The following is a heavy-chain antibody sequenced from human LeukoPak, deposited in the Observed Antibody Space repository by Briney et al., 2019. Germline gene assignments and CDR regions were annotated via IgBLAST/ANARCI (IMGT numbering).Heavy chain of an antibody. Sequence: SETLSLTCAVYGGSFSGYYWSWIRPPPGKGLEWIGEINHSGSTNYNPSLKSRVTISVDTSKNQFSLKLSSVTAADTAVYYCARGQPEGLDLAQYYFDYWGQGTLVTVSS. D-gene: IGHD2-2*03. J-gene: IGHJ4*02. CDR3: ARGQPEGLDLAQYYFDY. V-gene: IGHV4-34*01. CDR2: INHSGST. CDR1: GGSFSGYY.